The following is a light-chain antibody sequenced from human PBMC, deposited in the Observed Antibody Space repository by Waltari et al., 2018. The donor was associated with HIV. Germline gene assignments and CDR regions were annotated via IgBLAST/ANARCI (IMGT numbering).Light chain of an antibody. CDR2: WAS. J-gene: IGKJ5*01. Sequence: DIVLTQSPDSLSVSLGERATITCKSRQSVMSDSNDKNFLAWYQHRSGQPPKLLIYWASIRASGVPDRFSGSGSGTDFALTIRRLQAEDGAVYYCQQNYSCPITFGQGTRLEIK. CDR3: QQNYSCPIT. CDR1: QSVMSDSNDKNF. V-gene: IGKV4-1*01.